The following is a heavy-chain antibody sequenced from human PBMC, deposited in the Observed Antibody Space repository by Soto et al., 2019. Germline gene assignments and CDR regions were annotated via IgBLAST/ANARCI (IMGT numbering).Heavy chain of an antibody. J-gene: IGHJ5*02. CDR2: INTYNGNT. CDR1: GYTFTNYG. Sequence: GASVKVSCKASGYTFTNYGISWVRQAPGQGLEWMGWINTYNGNTNHAQKLQGRVTMTTDTSTSTAYMELRSLRSDDTAVYYCARGVGSGTYYNQYNWFDPGGKETLVTVSS. V-gene: IGHV1-18*01. CDR3: ARGVGSGTYYNQYNWFDP. D-gene: IGHD3-10*01.